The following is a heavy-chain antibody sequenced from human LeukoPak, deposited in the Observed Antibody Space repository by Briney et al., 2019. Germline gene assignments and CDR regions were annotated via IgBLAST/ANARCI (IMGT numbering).Heavy chain of an antibody. J-gene: IGHJ4*02. Sequence: GGSLRLSCAASGFTFSSSVMTWVRQAPGKGLEWVSSIGPSGGSTYYADSVKGRFTISRDNAKSSLFLQMNDLRAEDTAVYYCAKGGRGNGEVYWGQGTLVTVSS. CDR2: IGPSGGST. CDR3: AKGGRGNGEVY. V-gene: IGHV3-23*01. D-gene: IGHD2-8*01. CDR1: GFTFSSSV.